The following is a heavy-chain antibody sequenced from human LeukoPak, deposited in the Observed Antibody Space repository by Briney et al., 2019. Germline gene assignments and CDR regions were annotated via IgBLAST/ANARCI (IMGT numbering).Heavy chain of an antibody. J-gene: IGHJ3*02. Sequence: GRSLRLSCSGSGFTFRRHNMHWVRQAPGKWLEYVSAISYNGDSTYYVDSVKGRFTISRDNSKNTLELQMSSLRTEDTAVYYCGSGRETQEQIWGPGTLVNVSS. V-gene: IGHV3-64D*09. CDR3: GSGRETQEQI. CDR1: GFTFRRHN. D-gene: IGHD1-26*01. CDR2: ISYNGDST.